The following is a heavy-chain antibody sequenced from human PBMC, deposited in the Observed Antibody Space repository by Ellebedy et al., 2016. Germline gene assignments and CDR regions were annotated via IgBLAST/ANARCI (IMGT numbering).Heavy chain of an antibody. CDR3: ARGIVTPFFDS. CDR1: GGSFSNYY. D-gene: IGHD1-26*01. J-gene: IGHJ4*02. V-gene: IGHV4-4*07. Sequence: SETLSLTCTVPGGSFSNYYWSWIRQPAGKGLQWIGRVDSSGSTNFNPSLKSRVIMSLDTSKNQFSLRLTSLTAADTAVYYCARGIVTPFFDSWGQGTLVTVSS. CDR2: VDSSGST.